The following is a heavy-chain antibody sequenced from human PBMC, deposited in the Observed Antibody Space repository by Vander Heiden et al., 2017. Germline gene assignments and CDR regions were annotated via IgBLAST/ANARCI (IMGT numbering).Heavy chain of an antibody. CDR3: AKDWGSSGWYFDY. J-gene: IGHJ4*02. Sequence: QVQLVESGGGVVQPGRSLRLSCAASGFTFSSYGMHWVRQAPGKGLEWVAVISYDGSNKYYADSVKGRFTISRDNSKNTLYLQMNSLRAEDTAVYYCAKDWGSSGWYFDYWGQGTLVTVSS. CDR1: GFTFSSYG. V-gene: IGHV3-30*18. CDR2: ISYDGSNK. D-gene: IGHD6-19*01.